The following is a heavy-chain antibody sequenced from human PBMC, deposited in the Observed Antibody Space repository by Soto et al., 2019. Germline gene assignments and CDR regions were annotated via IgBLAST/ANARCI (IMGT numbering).Heavy chain of an antibody. V-gene: IGHV1-46*01. J-gene: IGHJ4*02. CDR3: ARDPRGTASRFDY. Sequence: QVQLVQSGAEVKKPGASVKVSCTASGYTFTDYCIHWVRQAPGQGLEWMGIINPTDGSTSYPQKFQDRVTMTRDTSTSSVYMELSSLTSEDTAIYYCARDPRGTASRFDYWGQGTLVTVSS. CDR1: GYTFTDYC. CDR2: INPTDGST. D-gene: IGHD3-16*01.